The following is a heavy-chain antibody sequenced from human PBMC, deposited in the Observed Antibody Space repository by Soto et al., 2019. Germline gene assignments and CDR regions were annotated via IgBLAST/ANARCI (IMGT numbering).Heavy chain of an antibody. J-gene: IGHJ6*03. CDR1: GFTFDDYA. V-gene: IGHV3-9*01. CDR2: ISWNSGSI. CDR3: AKVMPLDNYMDV. D-gene: IGHD2-2*01. Sequence: EVQLVESGGGLVQPGRSLRLSCAASGFTFDDYAMHWVRQAPGKGLEWVSGISWNSGSISYADSVKGRFTISRDNAKNSLYLQMNSLRAEDTALYYCAKVMPLDNYMDVWGKGTTVTVSS.